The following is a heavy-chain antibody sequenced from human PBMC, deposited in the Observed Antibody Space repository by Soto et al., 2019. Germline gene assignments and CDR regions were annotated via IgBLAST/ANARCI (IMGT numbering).Heavy chain of an antibody. V-gene: IGHV1-2*02. CDR1: GYTFTAYY. Sequence: GASVKVSCKASGYTFTAYYMHWVRQAPGQGLEWMGWISPYTGGTKYSQKFQGRVTMTSDTSITTAYMEVSGLRFDDTAVYYCARDMRLSYHHAFHISGQGPMVTV. D-gene: IGHD6-25*01. J-gene: IGHJ3*02. CDR2: ISPYTGGT. CDR3: ARDMRLSYHHAFHI.